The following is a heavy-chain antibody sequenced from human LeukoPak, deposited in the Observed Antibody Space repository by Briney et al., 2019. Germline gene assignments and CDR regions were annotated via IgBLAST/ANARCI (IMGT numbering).Heavy chain of an antibody. CDR3: ARGRGSVDY. V-gene: IGHV4-59*01. CDR2: IYYSGST. J-gene: IGHJ4*02. Sequence: SETLSLTCTVSGGSISSYYWSWIRQPPGKGLEWIGYIYYSGSTNYNPSLKSRVTISVDTSKNQFSLKLSSVTAADTAVYYCARGRGSVDYWGQGTLVTVSS. CDR1: GGSISSYY.